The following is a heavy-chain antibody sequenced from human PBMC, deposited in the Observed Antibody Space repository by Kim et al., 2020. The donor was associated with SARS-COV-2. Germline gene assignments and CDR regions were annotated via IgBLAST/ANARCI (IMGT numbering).Heavy chain of an antibody. V-gene: IGHV3-49*02. D-gene: IGHD3-3*01. J-gene: IGHJ4*02. Sequence: GKTENARSVGGRFTISRDDSKSIAYLQMNSLKTEDTAVYYCTRDGRFFAYWGRGTLVTVSS. CDR3: TRDGRFFAY. CDR2: GKT.